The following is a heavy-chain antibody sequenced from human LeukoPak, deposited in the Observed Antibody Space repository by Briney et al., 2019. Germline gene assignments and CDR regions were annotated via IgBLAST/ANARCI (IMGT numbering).Heavy chain of an antibody. Sequence: GQPLQISSHGSGYSFTSYWICWVRQMPRKGLECMGIIYPGDSDTRYSPSFQGQVTTSADKSIRTAYLQWSSLKASDTAMYYCARLIPTSPIGAFDIWGQGTMVTVSS. CDR2: IYPGDSDT. CDR3: ARLIPTSPIGAFDI. D-gene: IGHD2-21*01. CDR1: GYSFTSYW. V-gene: IGHV5-51*01. J-gene: IGHJ3*02.